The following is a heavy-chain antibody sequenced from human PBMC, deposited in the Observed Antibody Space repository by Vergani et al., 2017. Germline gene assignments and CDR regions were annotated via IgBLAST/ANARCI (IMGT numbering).Heavy chain of an antibody. V-gene: IGHV1-69*04. Sequence: QVQLVQSGAEVKKPGSSVKVSCKASGGTFSSYAISWVRQAPGQGLEWMGRIIPILGTANYAQKLQGRVTMTTDTSTSTAYMELRRLRADDPAVYYCARALKHSSTPRGVAYWGQGTLVTVSS. CDR3: ARALKHSSTPRGVAY. J-gene: IGHJ4*02. CDR2: IIPILGTA. CDR1: GGTFSSYA. D-gene: IGHD2-2*01.